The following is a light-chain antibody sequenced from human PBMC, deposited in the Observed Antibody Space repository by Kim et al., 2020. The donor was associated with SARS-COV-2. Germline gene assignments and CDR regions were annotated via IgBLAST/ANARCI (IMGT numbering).Light chain of an antibody. CDR1: QSITDW. V-gene: IGKV1-5*03. CDR3: QHYDTYPYS. CDR2: KVS. J-gene: IGKJ2*03. Sequence: SASGGDKVTITSRASQSITDWLAGYQQKPGKAHKPLIHKVSTLERGVPPRFMGSGSGTEFSLHISSLQPDDCATYYCQHYDTYPYSFGQGTRLEI.